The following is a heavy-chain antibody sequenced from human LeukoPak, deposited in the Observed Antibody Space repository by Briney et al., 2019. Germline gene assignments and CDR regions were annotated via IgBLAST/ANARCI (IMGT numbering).Heavy chain of an antibody. CDR3: ATPYCSSISCLDVFSM. V-gene: IGHV4-31*03. Sequence: SETLPLTCNVSGVSVSDGRYYWTWIRQHPGKGLEWIGYKYYSGSAKYNPSLKSRLTISVDTSKNQFSLQLTSVTAADTATYYCATPYCSSISCLDVFSMWGQGTRVTVSS. CDR2: KYYSGSA. D-gene: IGHD2-2*01. J-gene: IGHJ3*02. CDR1: GVSVSDGRYY.